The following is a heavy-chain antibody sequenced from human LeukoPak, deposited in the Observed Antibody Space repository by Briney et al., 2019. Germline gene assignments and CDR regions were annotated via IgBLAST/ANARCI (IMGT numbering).Heavy chain of an antibody. J-gene: IGHJ5*02. Sequence: SETLSLTCTISGGSVSSGSHYWSWIRQPPGKGLEWIGYIYYSGSTDYNPSLKSRVTISVDTSKNQFSLKLSSVTAADTAVYYCARGNYCSGGSCYWFDPWGQGTLVTVSS. V-gene: IGHV4-61*01. CDR1: GGSVSSGSHY. CDR3: ARGNYCSGGSCYWFDP. CDR2: IYYSGST. D-gene: IGHD2-15*01.